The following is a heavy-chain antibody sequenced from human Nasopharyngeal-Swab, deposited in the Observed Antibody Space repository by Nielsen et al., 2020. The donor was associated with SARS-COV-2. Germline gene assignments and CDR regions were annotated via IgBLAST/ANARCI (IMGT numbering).Heavy chain of an antibody. CDR2: INHSGST. CDR3: ARGFGGSDYYYGMEV. D-gene: IGHD6-25*01. J-gene: IGHJ6*02. CDR1: GGSISSSSYY. Sequence: SETLSLTCTVSGGSISSSSYYWSWIRQPPGKGLEWIGEINHSGSTNYNPSLKSRVTISVDTSKNQFSLKLSSVTAADTAVYYCARGFGGSDYYYGMEVWGQGTTVTVSS. V-gene: IGHV4-39*07.